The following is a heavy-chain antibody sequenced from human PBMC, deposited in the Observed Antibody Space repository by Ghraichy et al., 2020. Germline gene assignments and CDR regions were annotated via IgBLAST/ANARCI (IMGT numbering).Heavy chain of an antibody. CDR2: ISYDGSNK. J-gene: IGHJ4*02. V-gene: IGHV3-30*18. Sequence: GGSLRLSCAASGFTFSSYGMHWVRQAPGKGLEWVAVISYDGSNKYYADSVKGRFTISRDNSKNTLYLQMNSLRAEDTAVYYCAKLSTTVTEKVDYWGQGTLVTVSS. D-gene: IGHD4-17*01. CDR1: GFTFSSYG. CDR3: AKLSTTVTEKVDY.